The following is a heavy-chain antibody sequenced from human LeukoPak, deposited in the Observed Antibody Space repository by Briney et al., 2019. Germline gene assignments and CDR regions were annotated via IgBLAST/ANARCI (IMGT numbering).Heavy chain of an antibody. D-gene: IGHD7-27*01. CDR1: GYTFTGYY. V-gene: IGHV1-2*02. CDR2: INPNSGCT. J-gene: IGHJ6*01. CDR3: WGSSRAGSDGMDV. Sequence: ASVKVSCKGSGYTFTGYYMHWVRQAPGQGLEWMGWINPNSGCTNYAQKFQGRVTRTRDTSISTAYLELSRLRSDDTAVYFCWGSSRAGSDGMDVWGQGATVTDSS.